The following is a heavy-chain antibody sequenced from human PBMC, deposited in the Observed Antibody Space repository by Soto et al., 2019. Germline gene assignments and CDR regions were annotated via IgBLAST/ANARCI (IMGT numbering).Heavy chain of an antibody. CDR1: GFTFSSYG. J-gene: IGHJ6*02. Sequence: GGSLRLSCAASGFTFSSYGMHWVRQAPGKGLEWEAVISYDGSNKYYADSVKGRFTISRDNSKNTLCLQMNSLRAEDTALYYCAKIGSSGKYGMDVWGQGTTVTVSS. CDR3: AKIGSSGKYGMDV. D-gene: IGHD3-22*01. CDR2: ISYDGSNK. V-gene: IGHV3-30*18.